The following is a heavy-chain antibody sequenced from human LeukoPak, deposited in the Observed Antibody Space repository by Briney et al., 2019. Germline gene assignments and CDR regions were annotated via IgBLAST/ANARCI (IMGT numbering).Heavy chain of an antibody. CDR2: IGSAGDT. D-gene: IGHD1-26*01. V-gene: IGHV3-13*01. CDR1: GFTFSSYD. J-gene: IGHJ4*02. Sequence: GGSLRLSCAASGFTFSSYDMHWVRHATGKGLEWVSAIGSAGDTYYPGSVKGRFTISRENAKNSLYLQMNSLRAGDTAVYYCARSKPYSGGLYDYWGQGTLVTVSS. CDR3: ARSKPYSGGLYDY.